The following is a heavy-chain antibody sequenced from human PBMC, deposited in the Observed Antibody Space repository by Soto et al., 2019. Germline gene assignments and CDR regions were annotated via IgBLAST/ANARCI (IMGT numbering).Heavy chain of an antibody. V-gene: IGHV4-31*03. CDR2: IYYSGST. CDR3: ATYGDFGY. Sequence: PSETLSLTCTVSGGSLSSSSYYWGWIRQPPGKGLEWIGYIYYSGSTYYNPSLKSRVTFSVDTSKNQFSLKLSSVTAADTAVYYCATYGDFGYWGQGTLVTVSS. J-gene: IGHJ4*02. D-gene: IGHD4-17*01. CDR1: GGSLSSSSYY.